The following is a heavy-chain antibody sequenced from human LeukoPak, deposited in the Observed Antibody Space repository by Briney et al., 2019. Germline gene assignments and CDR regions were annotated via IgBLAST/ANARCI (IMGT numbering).Heavy chain of an antibody. V-gene: IGHV3-74*01. CDR2: INSDGRST. J-gene: IGHJ4*02. D-gene: IGHD3-9*01. CDR3: VRGADTGYSSDS. CDR1: GFTFSRYW. Sequence: GGSLRLSCVASGFTFSRYWMHWVRQAPGKGLVWVSRINSDGRSTNYADSVKGRFSISRGNAENTLYLQMNSLRVEDTAVYYCVRGADTGYSSDSWGQGTLVTVSS.